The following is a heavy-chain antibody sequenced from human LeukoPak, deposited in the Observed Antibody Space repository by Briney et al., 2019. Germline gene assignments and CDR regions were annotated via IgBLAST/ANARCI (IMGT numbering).Heavy chain of an antibody. J-gene: IGHJ3*02. D-gene: IGHD6-13*01. V-gene: IGHV1-46*01. CDR3: ARSSRWALGGSSWSRYDAFDI. CDR2: INPSGGST. CDR1: GYTFTSYG. Sequence: ASVKVSCKASGYTFTSYGISWVRQAPGQGLEWMGIINPSGGSTSYAQKFQGRVTMTRDTSTSTVYMELSSLRSEDTAVYYCARSSRWALGGSSWSRYDAFDIWGQGTMVTVSS.